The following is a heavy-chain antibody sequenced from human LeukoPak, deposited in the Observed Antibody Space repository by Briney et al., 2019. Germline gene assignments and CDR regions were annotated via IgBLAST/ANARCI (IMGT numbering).Heavy chain of an antibody. Sequence: PGGSLRLSCAASGFTFSSYAMHWVRQAPGKGLEWVAVISYDGSNKYYADSVKGRFTISRDNSKNTLYLQMNSLRAEDTAVYYCARDNDYGWDYYYYMDVWGKGTTVTVSS. CDR1: GFTFSSYA. V-gene: IGHV3-30*04. CDR2: ISYDGSNK. J-gene: IGHJ6*03. D-gene: IGHD4-17*01. CDR3: ARDNDYGWDYYYYMDV.